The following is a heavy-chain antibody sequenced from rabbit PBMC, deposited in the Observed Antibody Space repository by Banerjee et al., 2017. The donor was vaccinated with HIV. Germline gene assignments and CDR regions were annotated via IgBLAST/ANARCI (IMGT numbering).Heavy chain of an antibody. CDR1: GFTLSTYY. CDR2: IWTVSGST. CDR3: AKTAYSGTGYGDPLKL. D-gene: IGHD1-1*01. J-gene: IGHJ4*01. Sequence: QEQLEESGGGLVKPEGSLTLTCKASGFTLSTYYMCWVRQAPGKGLEWIACIWTVSGSTYYASWAKGRFTISKTSSTTVTLQMTSLTAADTATYFCAKTAYSGTGYGDPLKLWGPGTLVTVS. V-gene: IGHV1S45*01.